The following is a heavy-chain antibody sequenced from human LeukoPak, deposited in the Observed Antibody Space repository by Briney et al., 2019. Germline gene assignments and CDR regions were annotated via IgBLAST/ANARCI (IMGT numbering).Heavy chain of an antibody. J-gene: IGHJ4*02. CDR2: ISYDGSNK. V-gene: IGHV3-30*01. CDR3: ARVGHYDSSGYFPLDY. Sequence: GRSLRLSCAASGFTFSSYAMHWVRQAPGKGLEWVAVISYDGSNKYYADSVKGRFTISRDNSKNTLYLRMNSLRAEDTAVYYCARVGHYDSSGYFPLDYWGQGTLVTVSS. D-gene: IGHD3-22*01. CDR1: GFTFSSYA.